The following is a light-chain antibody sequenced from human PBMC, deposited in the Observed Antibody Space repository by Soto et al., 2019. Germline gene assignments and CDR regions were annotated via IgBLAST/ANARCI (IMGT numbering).Light chain of an antibody. Sequence: QSVLTQPASVSGSNGQSITISCIGIISDVGNYHLVSWYQQHPGKAPKLMIYEGSKRPSGVSNRFSGSKSGNTASLTISGLQAEDGAGYYCCAYAGSSTVGFGGGTKLTVL. CDR1: ISDVGNYHL. CDR3: CAYAGSSTVG. V-gene: IGLV2-23*01. CDR2: EGS. J-gene: IGLJ3*02.